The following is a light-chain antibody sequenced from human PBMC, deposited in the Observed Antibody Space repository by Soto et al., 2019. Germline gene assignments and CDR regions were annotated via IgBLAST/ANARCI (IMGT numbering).Light chain of an antibody. J-gene: IGLJ3*02. CDR3: ATWDDSLIGWV. CDR1: SSNIGAGYD. Sequence: QSVLTQPPSVSGAPGQRVTISCTGSSSNIGAGYDVHWYQQRPGTAPKLLIFGNINRPSGVPDRFSGSKSGTSASLAISGLQSEDEADYYCATWDDSLIGWVFGGGTKLTVL. V-gene: IGLV1-40*01. CDR2: GNI.